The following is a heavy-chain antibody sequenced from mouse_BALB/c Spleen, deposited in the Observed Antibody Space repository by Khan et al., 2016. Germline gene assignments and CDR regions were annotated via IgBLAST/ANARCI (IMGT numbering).Heavy chain of an antibody. Sequence: QVQLQQSGAELARPGASVKMSCKASGYTFTSYTMHWVKQGPGQGLEWIGYGIPSNAYTNYNQKFKEKATLTADKYSSTAYRQLGRLTSEDSAVYYCAREGWLLGYFDYWGQGTTLTVSS. V-gene: IGHV1-4*01. D-gene: IGHD2-3*01. J-gene: IGHJ2*01. CDR3: AREGWLLGYFDY. CDR2: GIPSNAYT. CDR1: GYTFTSYT.